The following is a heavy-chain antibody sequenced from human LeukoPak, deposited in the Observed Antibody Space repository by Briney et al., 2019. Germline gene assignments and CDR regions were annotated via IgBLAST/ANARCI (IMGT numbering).Heavy chain of an antibody. V-gene: IGHV4-39*07. J-gene: IGHJ4*02. CDR3: ARIPRGYSYHYYFDY. D-gene: IGHD5-18*01. CDR2: IYYSGST. Sequence: PSETLSLTCTVSGGSISSSSYYWGWIRQPPGKGLEWIGSIYYSGSTYYNPSLKSRVTISVDTSKNQFSLKLSSVTAADTAVYYCARIPRGYSYHYYFDYWGQGTLVTVSS. CDR1: GGSISSSSYY.